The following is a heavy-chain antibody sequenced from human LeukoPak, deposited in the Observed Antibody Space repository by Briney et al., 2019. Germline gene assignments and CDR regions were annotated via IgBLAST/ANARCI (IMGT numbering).Heavy chain of an antibody. CDR3: ARGVPTGVDYFDY. V-gene: IGHV3-48*01. D-gene: IGHD2-8*02. CDR1: GFTFSSYS. CDR2: ISTSTT. Sequence: GGSLRLSCTASGFTFSSYSMNWVRQAPGKGLEWVSYISTSTTYYADSVKGRFTISRDNAKNSLYLQMNSLRAEDTAVYYCARGVPTGVDYFDYWGQGTLVTVSS. J-gene: IGHJ4*02.